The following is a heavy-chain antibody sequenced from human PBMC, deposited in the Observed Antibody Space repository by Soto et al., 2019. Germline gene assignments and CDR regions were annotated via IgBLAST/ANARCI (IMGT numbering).Heavy chain of an antibody. V-gene: IGHV3-23*01. CDR1: GFTFSSYA. D-gene: IGHD6-19*01. CDR2: ISGSGGST. J-gene: IGHJ4*02. CDR3: GKERYSSVWYYFDY. Sequence: EVQLLESGGGLVQPGGSLRLSCAASGFTFSSYAMSWVRQAPGKGLEWVSTISGSGGSTYYADSVKGRFTISRDNSKNPLYLQMNSLRAEDTAVYYCGKERYSSVWYYFDYWGQGTLVTVSS.